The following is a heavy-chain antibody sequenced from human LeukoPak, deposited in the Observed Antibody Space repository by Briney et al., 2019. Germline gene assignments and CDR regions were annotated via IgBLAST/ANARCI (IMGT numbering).Heavy chain of an antibody. J-gene: IGHJ4*02. CDR2: IRSDGSYI. D-gene: IGHD3-16*01. V-gene: IGHV3-74*01. CDR3: ARGLVRMSSITWGY. Sequence: GGSLRLSCAASGFTFSNYWMHWVRHAPGKGLVWVSCIRSDGSYINYADSVRGRFTISRDNAKNSLYLQMNSLRAADTAVYYCARGLVRMSSITWGYYGQGTVNTVSS. CDR1: GFTFSNYW.